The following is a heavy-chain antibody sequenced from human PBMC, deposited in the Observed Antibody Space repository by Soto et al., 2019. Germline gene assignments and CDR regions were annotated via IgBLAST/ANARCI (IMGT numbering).Heavy chain of an antibody. J-gene: IGHJ4*02. CDR3: ARDGNGNSLAY. CDR2: IIPIFGAA. CDR1: GGTFSKYT. V-gene: IGHV1-69*13. Sequence: GASVKVSFKASGGTFSKYTISWVRQAPGQGLEWMAGIIPIFGAAKAAQKFQGRVALTADESTTTAYMELSSLKSDDTAIYYCARDGNGNSLAYWRQGALVTVSS. D-gene: IGHD2-8*01.